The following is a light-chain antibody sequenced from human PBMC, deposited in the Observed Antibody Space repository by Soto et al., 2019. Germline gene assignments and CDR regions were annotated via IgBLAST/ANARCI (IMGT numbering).Light chain of an antibody. V-gene: IGKV1-39*01. CDR2: AAS. J-gene: IGKJ2*01. CDR1: QSISSF. Sequence: DIQMTQSPSSLSASVGDRVTITCRASQSISSFLNWYQQRPGKAHKVLIYAASSLQSGVPSRFSGSGSGTDFTLTISSLQPEDFATYFCQQSYGSPPYTFGQGTKLEIK. CDR3: QQSYGSPPYT.